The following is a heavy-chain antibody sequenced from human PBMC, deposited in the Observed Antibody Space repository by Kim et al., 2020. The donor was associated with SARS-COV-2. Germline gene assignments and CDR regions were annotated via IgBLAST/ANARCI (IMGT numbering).Heavy chain of an antibody. D-gene: IGHD3-10*01. CDR2: INPSGGST. V-gene: IGHV1-46*01. Sequence: ASVKVSCKASGYTFTSYYMHWVRQAPGQGLEWMGIINPSGGSTSYAQKFQGRVTMTRDTSTSTVYMELSSLRSEDTAVYYCARDLGDYGSGSQRDYWGQGTLVTVSS. J-gene: IGHJ4*02. CDR1: GYTFTSYY. CDR3: ARDLGDYGSGSQRDY.